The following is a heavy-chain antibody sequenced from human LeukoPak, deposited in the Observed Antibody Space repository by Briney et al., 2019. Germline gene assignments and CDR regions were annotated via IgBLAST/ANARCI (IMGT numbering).Heavy chain of an antibody. CDR2: INHSGST. J-gene: IGHJ5*02. CDR3: ARKVLFSYYYDSSGFDP. CDR1: GGSFSGYY. D-gene: IGHD3-22*01. V-gene: IGHV4-34*01. Sequence: PSETLSLTCAVYGGSFSGYYWSWIRQPPGKGLEWIGEINHSGSTNYNPSLKSRVTISVDTSKNQFSLMLSSVTAADTAVYYCARKVLFSYYYDSSGFDPWGQGTLVTVSS.